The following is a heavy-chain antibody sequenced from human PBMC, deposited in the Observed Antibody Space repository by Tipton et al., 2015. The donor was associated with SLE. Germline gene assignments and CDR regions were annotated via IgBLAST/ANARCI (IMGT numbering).Heavy chain of an antibody. V-gene: IGHV4-34*01. D-gene: IGHD1-26*01. CDR1: GGSFSGYF. J-gene: IGHJ6*02. CDR2: IDHRGFT. CDR3: ARGYWEPEYYYGMDV. Sequence: TLSLTCAVYGGSFSGYFWTWIRQPPGKGLEWIWEIDHRGFTNYNPSLKSRVTFSLDTSKNQFSLKLSSVTAADTALYYCARGYWEPEYYYGMDVWGQGTTVTVSS.